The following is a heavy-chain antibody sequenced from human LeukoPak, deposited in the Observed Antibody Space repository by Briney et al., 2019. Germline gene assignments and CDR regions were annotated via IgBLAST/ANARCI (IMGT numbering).Heavy chain of an antibody. Sequence: GGSLRLSCAASGFTFSDYWMHWVRQVPGKGLVWVSRIKGDGSEANYADSVKGRFTISRDNARNTLFLQMNSLRVEDTAVYYCVRGQIGVSVIVHWGQGTLVTVSS. V-gene: IGHV3-74*01. CDR3: VRGQIGVSVIVH. J-gene: IGHJ5*02. CDR1: GFTFSDYW. D-gene: IGHD3-22*01. CDR2: IKGDGSEA.